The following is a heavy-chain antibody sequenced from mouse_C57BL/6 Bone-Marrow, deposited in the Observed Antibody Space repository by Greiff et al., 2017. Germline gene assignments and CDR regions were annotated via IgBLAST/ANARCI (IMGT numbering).Heavy chain of an antibody. V-gene: IGHV1-59*01. Sequence: QVQLQQSGAELVRPGTSVKLSCKASGYTFTSYWMHWVKQRPGQGLEWIGVIDPSDSYTNYNQKFKGKATLTVDTSSSTAYMQLSSLTSEDSAVYYGARFPYDGYYLYYAMDYWGQGTSVTVSS. J-gene: IGHJ4*01. CDR1: GYTFTSYW. D-gene: IGHD2-3*01. CDR3: ARFPYDGYYLYYAMDY. CDR2: IDPSDSYT.